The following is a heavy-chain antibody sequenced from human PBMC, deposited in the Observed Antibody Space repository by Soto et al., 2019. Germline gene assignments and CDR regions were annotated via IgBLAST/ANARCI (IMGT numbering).Heavy chain of an antibody. CDR2: IYYSGST. J-gene: IGHJ6*02. Sequence: TLSLTCTVSGGSVSSGSYYWSWIRQPPGKGLEWIGYIYYSGSTNYNPSLKSRVTISVDTSKNQFSLKLSSVTAADTAVYYCARQAKGAKTYGMDVWGQGTTVTVSS. D-gene: IGHD3-16*01. CDR3: ARQAKGAKTYGMDV. V-gene: IGHV4-61*01. CDR1: GGSVSSGSYY.